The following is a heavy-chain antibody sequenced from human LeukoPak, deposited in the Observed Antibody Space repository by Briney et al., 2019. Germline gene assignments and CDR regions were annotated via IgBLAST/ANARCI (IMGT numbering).Heavy chain of an antibody. Sequence: SQTLSLSCVISGDSVYSNSAPWNSNSQSPPRGLEWLARTYYRPKHYSYYAVSVKSRIIINPDTSKNQFSLQLNSVTLEDAAVYYCARGPGALLYWGQGILVTVSS. CDR3: ARGPGALLY. CDR2: TYYRPKHYS. J-gene: IGHJ4*02. CDR1: GDSVYSNSAP. V-gene: IGHV6-1*01. D-gene: IGHD3-10*01.